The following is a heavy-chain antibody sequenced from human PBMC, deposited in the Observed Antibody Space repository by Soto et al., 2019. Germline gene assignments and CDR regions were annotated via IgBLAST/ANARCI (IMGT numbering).Heavy chain of an antibody. V-gene: IGHV3-53*02. CDR2: IYSDNNT. J-gene: IGHJ6*02. CDR1: GFTDSSDS. CDR3: ARHYSAMGV. Sequence: EVQLVETGGDLIQPGGSLRLSCAASGFTDSSDSMTWVRQAPGKGLEWISIIYSDNNTDYADSVKGRFSTSRDTSKNILYLQMNSLRAEDTAEYYCARHYSAMGVWGQGTTVTVSS.